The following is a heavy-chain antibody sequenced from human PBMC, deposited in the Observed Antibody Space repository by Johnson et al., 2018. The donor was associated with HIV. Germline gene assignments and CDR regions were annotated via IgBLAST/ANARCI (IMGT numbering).Heavy chain of an antibody. Sequence: QMQLVESGGGVVQPGRSLRLSCAASGVIFSSYGMHWVRQAPGKGLEWVAVISYDGSNKYYADSVKGQFTISRDNSKNTLYLQMNSLRAEDTAVYYCASWGVGSSWNHDAFDIWGQGTMVTVSS. CDR1: GVIFSSYG. J-gene: IGHJ3*02. D-gene: IGHD6-13*01. CDR3: ASWGVGSSWNHDAFDI. V-gene: IGHV3-30*19. CDR2: ISYDGSNK.